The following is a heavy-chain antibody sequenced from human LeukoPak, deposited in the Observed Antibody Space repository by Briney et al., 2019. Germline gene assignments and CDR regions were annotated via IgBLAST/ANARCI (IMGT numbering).Heavy chain of an antibody. CDR2: INPSGGST. J-gene: IGHJ4*02. D-gene: IGHD6-6*01. CDR3: ATNTRGIAARPFDY. CDR1: GYTFTSYY. V-gene: IGHV1-46*01. Sequence: ASVKVSCKASGYTFTSYYMHWVRQAPGQGLEWMGIINPSGGSTSYAQKFQGRVTMTRDMSTSTVYMELSSLRSGDTAVYYCATNTRGIAARPFDYWGQGTLVTVSS.